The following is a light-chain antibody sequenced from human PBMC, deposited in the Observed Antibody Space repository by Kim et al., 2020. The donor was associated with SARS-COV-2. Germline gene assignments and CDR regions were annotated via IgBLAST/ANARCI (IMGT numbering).Light chain of an antibody. V-gene: IGLV6-57*04. Sequence: NFMLTQPHSVSESPGKTVTISCTRSSGSIASNYVQWYQQRPGSAPTTVIYEDNQRPSGVPDRFSGSIDSSSNSASLTISGLKTEDEADYYCQSYDSSNHVVFGGGNQLTVL. CDR3: QSYDSSNHVV. CDR1: SGSIASNY. CDR2: EDN. J-gene: IGLJ2*01.